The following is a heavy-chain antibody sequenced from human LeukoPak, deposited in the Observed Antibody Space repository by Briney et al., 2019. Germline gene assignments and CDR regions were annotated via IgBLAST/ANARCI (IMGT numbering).Heavy chain of an antibody. V-gene: IGHV3-30-3*01. CDR3: ARESHDYGDYGGYFDY. J-gene: IGHJ4*02. CDR1: GFTFSSYA. D-gene: IGHD4-17*01. Sequence: GGSLRLSCAASGFTFSSYAMHCVRQAPGKGLEWVGVISYDGSNKYYADSVKGRFTISRDNSKNTLYLQMNSLRAEDTAVYYCARESHDYGDYGGYFDYWGQGTLVTVSS. CDR2: ISYDGSNK.